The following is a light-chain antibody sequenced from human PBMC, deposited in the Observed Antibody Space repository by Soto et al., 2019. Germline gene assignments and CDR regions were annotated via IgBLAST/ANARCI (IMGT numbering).Light chain of an antibody. J-gene: IGLJ1*01. CDR3: ASYRSANTLVV. Sequence: QSALTQPASLSGSPGQSITISCTGTSSDIGAYDYVSWFQQHPGKAPKLMISEVNNRPSGVSNRFSGSKSGNTAYLTISGLQVEDEAEYFCASYRSANTLVVFGTGTKVTVL. V-gene: IGLV2-14*01. CDR1: SSDIGAYDY. CDR2: EVN.